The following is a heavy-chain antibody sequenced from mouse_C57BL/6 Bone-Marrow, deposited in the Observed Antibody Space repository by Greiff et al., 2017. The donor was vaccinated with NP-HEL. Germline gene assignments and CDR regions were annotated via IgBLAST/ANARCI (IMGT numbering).Heavy chain of an antibody. CDR3: ATIPYYYGSSFWYFDV. Sequence: VHVKQSGPELVKPGASVKISCKASGYSFTDYNMNWVKQSNGKSLEWIGVINPNYGTTSYNQKFKGKATLTVDQSSSTAYMQLNSLTSEDSAVYYCATIPYYYGSSFWYFDVWGTGTTVTVSS. CDR1: GYSFTDYN. J-gene: IGHJ1*03. V-gene: IGHV1-39*01. CDR2: INPNYGTT. D-gene: IGHD1-1*01.